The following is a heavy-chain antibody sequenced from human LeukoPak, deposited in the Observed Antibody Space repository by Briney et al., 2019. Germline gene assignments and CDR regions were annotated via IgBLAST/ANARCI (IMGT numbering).Heavy chain of an antibody. D-gene: IGHD2-8*01. CDR2: ISPNSGGT. V-gene: IGHV1-2*06. CDR1: GYTFTGYY. Sequence: WASVKVSCKASGYTFTGYYMHWVRHAPGQGLEWMGRISPNSGGTNYAQKFQGRVTMTRDTSISTAYMELSRLRSDDTAVYYCARDCTNGVCYFLFDYWGQGTLVTVSS. CDR3: ARDCTNGVCYFLFDY. J-gene: IGHJ4*02.